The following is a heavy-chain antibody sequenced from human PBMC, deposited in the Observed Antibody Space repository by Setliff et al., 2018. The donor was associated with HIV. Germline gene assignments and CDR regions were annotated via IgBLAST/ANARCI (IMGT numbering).Heavy chain of an antibody. CDR3: AKVREVYYYYYMDV. CDR2: ISGGSGGST. V-gene: IGHV3-23*01. CDR1: GFTISSYA. Sequence: GGSLRLSCAASGFTISSYAMSWVRQAPGKGLEWVSAISGGSGGSTYYADSVKGRFTISRDNSKNTLYLQMNSLTAEDTAVYYCAKVREVYYYYYMDVWGKGTTVTVSS. D-gene: IGHD1-26*01. J-gene: IGHJ6*03.